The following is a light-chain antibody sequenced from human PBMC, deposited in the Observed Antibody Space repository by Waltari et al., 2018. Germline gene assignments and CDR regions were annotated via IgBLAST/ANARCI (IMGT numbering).Light chain of an antibody. J-gene: IGLJ1*01. CDR1: SDINVGAYR. CDR2: HKSDSDK. CDR3: LIWHSGAYV. V-gene: IGLV5-45*03. Sequence: QAVLTQSSSLSASPGASASLTCTLRSDINVGAYRIYWYQQKPGSPPQYLLRHKSDSDKQRGSGVPSRFSGSKDASANAGILVISGLQSEDEADYYCLIWHSGAYVFGTGTKVTVL.